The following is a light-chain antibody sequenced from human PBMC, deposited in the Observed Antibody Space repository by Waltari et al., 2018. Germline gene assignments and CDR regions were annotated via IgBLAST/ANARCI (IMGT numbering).Light chain of an antibody. CDR1: QNIDTW. Sequence: DIHLTQSPSTLSASVGDRVTITCRASQNIDTWLDWYQQKPGKAPKLLIYKASYLQSGVPSRFSGRGSGTEFTLTIDSLQPDDFATYHCQQYNSYSCGFGPGTTVDLK. V-gene: IGKV1-5*03. CDR3: QQYNSYSCG. CDR2: KAS. J-gene: IGKJ3*01.